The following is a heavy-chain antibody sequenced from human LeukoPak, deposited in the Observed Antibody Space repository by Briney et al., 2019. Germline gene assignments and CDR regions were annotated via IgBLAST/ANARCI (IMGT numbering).Heavy chain of an antibody. Sequence: PGGSLRLSCAASRFTFSSYSMNWVREAPGKGLEWVSSISSSSSYIYYADSVKGRFTISRDNAKYSLYLQMNSLRAEDTAVYYCARELGYEYLGIQHWGQGTLVTVSS. D-gene: IGHD5-12*01. CDR1: RFTFSSYS. V-gene: IGHV3-21*01. J-gene: IGHJ1*01. CDR3: ARELGYEYLGIQH. CDR2: ISSSSSYI.